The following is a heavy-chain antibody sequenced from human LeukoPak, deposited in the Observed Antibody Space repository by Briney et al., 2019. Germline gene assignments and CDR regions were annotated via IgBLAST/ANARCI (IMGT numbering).Heavy chain of an antibody. Sequence: GGSLRLSCAASGFTFSSYAMSWVRQAPGKGLEWVSAISGSGGSTYYADSVKGRFTISRDNSKNTLYLQMNSLRAEDTAVYYSANPGIAVAGSEDYWGQGTLVTVSS. J-gene: IGHJ4*02. V-gene: IGHV3-23*01. CDR3: ANPGIAVAGSEDY. D-gene: IGHD6-19*01. CDR1: GFTFSSYA. CDR2: ISGSGGST.